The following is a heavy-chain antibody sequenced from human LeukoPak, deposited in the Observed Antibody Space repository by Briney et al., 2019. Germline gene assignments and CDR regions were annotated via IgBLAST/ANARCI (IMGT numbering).Heavy chain of an antibody. D-gene: IGHD5-18*01. CDR1: GFTFSSYG. Sequence: GGSLRLSCAASGFTFSSYGMHWVRQAPGEGLEWVAVISYDGSNKYYADSVKGRFTISRDNSKNTLYLQMNSLRAEDTAVYYCAKDAGSYDAFDIWGQGTMVTVSS. J-gene: IGHJ3*02. CDR2: ISYDGSNK. CDR3: AKDAGSYDAFDI. V-gene: IGHV3-30*18.